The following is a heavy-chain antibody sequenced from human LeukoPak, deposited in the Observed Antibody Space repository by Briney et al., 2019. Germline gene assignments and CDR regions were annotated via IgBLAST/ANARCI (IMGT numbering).Heavy chain of an antibody. D-gene: IGHD6-13*01. V-gene: IGHV5-51*01. Sequence: GESLKISCTASGYGFTSYWVAWVRQMPGKGLEWMGIIYPGDSDTRYSPSFQGQVTISADNSLNTAYLQWSSLKASDTAMYYCARGYTSTWTPNWLDPWGQGTLVTVPS. CDR2: IYPGDSDT. CDR3: ARGYTSTWTPNWLDP. J-gene: IGHJ5*02. CDR1: GYGFTSYW.